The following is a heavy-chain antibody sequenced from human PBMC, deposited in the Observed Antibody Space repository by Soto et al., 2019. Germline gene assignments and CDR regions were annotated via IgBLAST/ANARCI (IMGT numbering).Heavy chain of an antibody. CDR1: GYTFTSYG. D-gene: IGHD5-12*01. V-gene: IGHV1-18*01. J-gene: IGHJ4*02. Sequence: QVQLVQSGAEVKKPGASVKVSCKASGYTFTSYGISWVRQAPGQGLEGMGWISAYNGNTNYAQKLQGRVTMTTDTSKSTADMELRSLRSDDTAVYYGATEWGTTIPLDYWGQGTLVTVSS. CDR2: ISAYNGNT. CDR3: ATEWGTTIPLDY.